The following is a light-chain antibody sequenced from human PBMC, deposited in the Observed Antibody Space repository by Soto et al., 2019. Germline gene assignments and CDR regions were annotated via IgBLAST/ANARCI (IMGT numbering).Light chain of an antibody. J-gene: IGKJ1*01. CDR1: QGVGNW. V-gene: IGKV1-12*01. Sequence: DIQMTQSPSSVSASVGDRVTITCRASQGVGNWLAWYQQTPGKAPRLLIYAASSLQRGVPDRFSGSGSGTDFTLKISRVEAEDVGVYYCMQGTYWPPTFGQGTKVEIK. CDR3: MQGTYWPPT. CDR2: AAS.